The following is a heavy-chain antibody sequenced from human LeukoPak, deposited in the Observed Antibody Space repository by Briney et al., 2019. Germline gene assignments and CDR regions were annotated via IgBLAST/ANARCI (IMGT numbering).Heavy chain of an antibody. D-gene: IGHD2-2*03. J-gene: IGHJ5*02. Sequence: ASVKVSCKASGYTFTSYYMHWVRQAPGQGLEWMGIINPSGGSTSYAQKLQGRVTMSRDTSTSTVYMELSSLRSEDTAVYYCARAAGYCSSTSCANWFDPWGQGTLVTVSS. CDR3: ARAAGYCSSTSCANWFDP. V-gene: IGHV1-46*01. CDR1: GYTFTSYY. CDR2: INPSGGST.